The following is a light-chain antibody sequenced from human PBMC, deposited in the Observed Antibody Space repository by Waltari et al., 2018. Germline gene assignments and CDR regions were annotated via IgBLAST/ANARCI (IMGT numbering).Light chain of an antibody. V-gene: IGLV2-14*03. CDR2: DVI. J-gene: IGLJ2*01. Sequence: VSWYQQHPVQVPTLLIYDVIYRSSGVSDRFSGSKSGNTASLTISGLQAGDEADYYCSSYTTGVVFGGGTKLTVL. CDR3: SSYTTGVV.